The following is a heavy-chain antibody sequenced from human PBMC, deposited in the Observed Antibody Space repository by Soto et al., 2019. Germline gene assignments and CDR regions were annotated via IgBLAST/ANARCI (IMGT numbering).Heavy chain of an antibody. D-gene: IGHD1-7*01. J-gene: IGHJ6*02. V-gene: IGHV3-30-3*01. CDR3: ARGNLDV. CDR1: AFTLSKFV. CDR2: TSNDGSNT. Sequence: QVQVVESGGGVVQPGKSLRLSCAASAFTLSKFVMHWVRQAPGRGLEWVAVTSNDGSNTFYADSVKGRFTISRDNSKNTVYLPMNSLRTEDTAVYYCARGNLDVWGQGTTVTVSS.